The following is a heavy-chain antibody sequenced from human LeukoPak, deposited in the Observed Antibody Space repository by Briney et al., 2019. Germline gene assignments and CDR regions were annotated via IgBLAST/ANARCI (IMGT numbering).Heavy chain of an antibody. Sequence: GGSLRLSCGASGFNFNYAWMSWVRQAPGKGLEWVGRIKSNSAGGTSEYAAPVRGRFTISRDDSKNTLYLQMDSLKTEDTAVYCCTTTCSSLHYSGMDVWGQGTTVTVSS. CDR2: IKSNSAGGTS. CDR3: TTTCSSLHYSGMDV. D-gene: IGHD2-2*01. CDR1: GFNFNYAW. J-gene: IGHJ6*02. V-gene: IGHV3-15*01.